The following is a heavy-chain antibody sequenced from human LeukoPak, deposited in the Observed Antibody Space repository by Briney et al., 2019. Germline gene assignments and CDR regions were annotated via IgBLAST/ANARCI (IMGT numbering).Heavy chain of an antibody. Sequence: SETLCLTGTVSGGSISSSNYYWGWIRQPPGKDLEWIGNIYYRASTYYHPSLQSRVAISVDTSTNHFSLKLSSVTAADTAVYYCARLVAVAGVFDYWGQGTLVTVSS. CDR1: GGSISSSNYY. V-gene: IGHV4-39*02. D-gene: IGHD6-19*01. CDR2: IYYRAST. J-gene: IGHJ4*02. CDR3: ARLVAVAGVFDY.